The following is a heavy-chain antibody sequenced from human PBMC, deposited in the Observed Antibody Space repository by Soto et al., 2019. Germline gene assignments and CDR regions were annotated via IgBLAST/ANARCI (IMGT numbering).Heavy chain of an antibody. CDR1: GYTFTSYA. D-gene: IGHD1-26*01. Sequence: QVQLVQSGAEVKKPGASVKVSCKASGYTFTSYAMHWVRQAPGQRLEGMGWINAGNGNTKYSQKFQGRVTITRDTSESTAYMELSSLRSAATAVYSCARDVGATGDWGQGSLVTVSS. CDR2: INAGNGNT. CDR3: ARDVGATGD. J-gene: IGHJ4*02. V-gene: IGHV1-3*01.